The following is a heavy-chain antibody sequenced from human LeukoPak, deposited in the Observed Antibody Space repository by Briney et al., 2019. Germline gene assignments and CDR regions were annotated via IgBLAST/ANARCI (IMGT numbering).Heavy chain of an antibody. D-gene: IGHD3-10*01. CDR3: ARDLPTIPKLLWFGEARDDAFDI. CDR1: VYTFTDYY. V-gene: IGHV1-2*02. CDR2: INPNSGGT. J-gene: IGHJ3*02. Sequence: ASENVSCKASVYTFTDYYMYWVRQAPGQGLEWMGWINPNSGGTNYAQKFQGRVTMTRDTSIITAYMELSRLRSDDTAVYYCARDLPTIPKLLWFGEARDDAFDIWGQGTMVTVSS.